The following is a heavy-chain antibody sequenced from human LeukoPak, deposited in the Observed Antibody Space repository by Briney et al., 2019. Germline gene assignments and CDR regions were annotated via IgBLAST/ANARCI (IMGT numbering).Heavy chain of an antibody. V-gene: IGHV1-69*13. D-gene: IGHD3-22*01. CDR2: IIPIFGTA. J-gene: IGHJ4*02. Sequence: SVKVSCKASGGTFSSYAISWVRQAPGQGLEWMGGIIPIFGTANYAQKFQGRVTITADESTSTAYMELSSLRSEDTAVYYCASMGYYYDSSGYYRYWGQGTLVTVSS. CDR3: ASMGYYYDSSGYYRY. CDR1: GGTFSSYA.